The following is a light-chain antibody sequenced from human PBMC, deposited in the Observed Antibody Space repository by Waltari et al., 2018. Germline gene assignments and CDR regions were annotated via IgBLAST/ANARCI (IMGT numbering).Light chain of an antibody. CDR2: KAS. CDR1: QGINSW. Sequence: IQMTQSPSSLSASVGDRVTITCRASQGINSWLAWYQQKQGKAPKLLIQKASSLQSGVPSRFSGSGSGADFSLTINSLQPEDFATYYCQQYNNAPHTFGQGTKVEI. J-gene: IGKJ2*01. V-gene: IGKV1-12*01. CDR3: QQYNNAPHT.